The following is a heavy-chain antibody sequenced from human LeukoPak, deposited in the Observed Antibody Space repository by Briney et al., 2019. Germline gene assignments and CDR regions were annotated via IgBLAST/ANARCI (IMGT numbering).Heavy chain of an antibody. J-gene: IGHJ5*02. V-gene: IGHV3-21*05. CDR2: ISSSTTYI. Sequence: PGGALRLSCAASGFTFSSYSMNWVRQAPGKGVEWVSYISSSTTYIFYADAVKGRFTISRDNANNSLYLQMNSLSADDTAVYYCARGTEMATMGSWFDPWGQGTLVTVSS. CDR3: ARGTEMATMGSWFDP. D-gene: IGHD5-24*01. CDR1: GFTFSSYS.